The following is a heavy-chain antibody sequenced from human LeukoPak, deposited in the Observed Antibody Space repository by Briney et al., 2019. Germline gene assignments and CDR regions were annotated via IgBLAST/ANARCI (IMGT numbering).Heavy chain of an antibody. CDR1: GFTFSSYG. Sequence: PGRPLRLSCAASGFTFSSYGMHWVRQAPGKGLEWVAVISYDGSKKYYADSVKGRFTISRDNSKNTLYLQMNSLRAEDTAVYYCAKELPLLVKVKGDGMDVWGQGTTVTVSS. V-gene: IGHV3-30*18. J-gene: IGHJ6*02. D-gene: IGHD2-21*01. CDR2: ISYDGSKK. CDR3: AKELPLLVKVKGDGMDV.